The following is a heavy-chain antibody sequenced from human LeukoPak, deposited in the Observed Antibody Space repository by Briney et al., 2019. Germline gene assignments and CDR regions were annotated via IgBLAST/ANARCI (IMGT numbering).Heavy chain of an antibody. CDR3: AKGPPIGRREWELLNY. Sequence: GGSLRLPCAASGFTFSSYAMSWVRQAPGKGLEWVSAISGSGGSTYYADSVKGRFTISRDNSKNTLYLQMNSLRAEDTAVYYCAKGPPIGRREWELLNYWGQGTLVTVSS. D-gene: IGHD1-26*01. CDR2: ISGSGGST. J-gene: IGHJ4*02. V-gene: IGHV3-23*01. CDR1: GFTFSSYA.